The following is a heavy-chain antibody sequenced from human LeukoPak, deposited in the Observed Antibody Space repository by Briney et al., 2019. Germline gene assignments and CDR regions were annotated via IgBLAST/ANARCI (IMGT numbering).Heavy chain of an antibody. CDR2: INPSGSST. V-gene: IGHV1-46*01. Sequence: ASVKVSCKASGYIFTNHYMHWVRQAPGQGLEWMGLINPSGSSTLYAEKFRGRIIMTRDMSTATDYMELSSLRSEDTAVYYCARGDYYDSSGYYPNWFDPWGQGTLVTVSS. CDR3: ARGDYYDSSGYYPNWFDP. D-gene: IGHD3-22*01. CDR1: GYIFTNHY. J-gene: IGHJ5*02.